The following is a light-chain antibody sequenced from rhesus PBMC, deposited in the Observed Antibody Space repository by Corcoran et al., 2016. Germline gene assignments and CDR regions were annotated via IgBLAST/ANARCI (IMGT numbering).Light chain of an antibody. Sequence: DIQMTQSPSSLSASVGDRVTITCRASQGISNWLAWYQQTPGKAPKLLLYRASNLETGVPSRFSGIGSGTDFTLTISSLQPEDIAKYYCQQHDNSPYSFGQGTKVEIK. J-gene: IGKJ2*01. CDR1: QGISNW. CDR2: RAS. CDR3: QQHDNSPYS. V-gene: IGKV1-69*01.